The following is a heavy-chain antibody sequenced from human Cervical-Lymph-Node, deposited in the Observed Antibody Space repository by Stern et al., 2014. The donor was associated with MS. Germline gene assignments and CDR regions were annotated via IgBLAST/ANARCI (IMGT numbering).Heavy chain of an antibody. CDR3: AKADDYAAGIDA. J-gene: IGHJ5*02. CDR1: GFKFDDFA. D-gene: IGHD3-16*01. CDR2: LGWNSEGR. V-gene: IGHV3-9*01. Sequence: VHLVESGGGMVKPGRSLRLSCEASGFKFDDFAMHWVRQAPGKGLVGVSGLGWNSEGRGYADSVQGRFTISRYNAKSSLYLQMNSLTAEDTALYYCAKADDYAAGIDAWGQGTLVVVSS.